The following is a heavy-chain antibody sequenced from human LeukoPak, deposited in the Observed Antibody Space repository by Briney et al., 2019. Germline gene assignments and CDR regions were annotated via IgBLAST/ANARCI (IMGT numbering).Heavy chain of an antibody. D-gene: IGHD2-15*01. J-gene: IGHJ5*02. CDR1: GFPFSSHA. Sequence: GGSLRLSCAASGFPFSSHAMSWVRQPPGKGLEWVAAISNGKTYYADSVRGRFAISRDDSTNTVYLHMNSLRDEDTALYHCVRETGYCAPVCVKTNWFDPWGQGALVTVSS. CDR2: ISNGKT. CDR3: VRETGYCAPVCVKTNWFDP. V-gene: IGHV3-23*01.